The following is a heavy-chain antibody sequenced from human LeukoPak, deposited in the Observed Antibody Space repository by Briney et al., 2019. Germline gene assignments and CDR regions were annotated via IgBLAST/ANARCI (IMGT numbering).Heavy chain of an antibody. V-gene: IGHV3-7*01. J-gene: IGHJ4*02. CDR1: GFTFSSYA. Sequence: QAGGSLRLSCAASGFTFSSYAMSWVRQAPGKGLEWVADINPDGSGKTYVDSVKGRFTISRDNAKQSLYLQMDTLTAEDTAVYYCVTSWIRQGRDSWGQGTLVTVSS. D-gene: IGHD1-1*01. CDR2: INPDGSGK. CDR3: VTSWIRQGRDS.